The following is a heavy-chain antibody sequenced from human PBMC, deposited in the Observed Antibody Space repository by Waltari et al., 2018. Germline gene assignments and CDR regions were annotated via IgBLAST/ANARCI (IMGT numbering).Heavy chain of an antibody. J-gene: IGHJ4*02. D-gene: IGHD1-26*01. CDR2: IYYSGST. V-gene: IGHV4-59*01. CDR1: GGSISSYY. CDR3: ARDSGSYSDY. Sequence: QVQLQASGPGLVTPSETLSLTCTVSGGSISSYYWSWIRQPPGKGLEWIGYIYYSGSTNYNPSLKSRVTISVDTSKNQFSLKLSSVTAADTAVYYCARDSGSYSDYWGQGTLVTVSS.